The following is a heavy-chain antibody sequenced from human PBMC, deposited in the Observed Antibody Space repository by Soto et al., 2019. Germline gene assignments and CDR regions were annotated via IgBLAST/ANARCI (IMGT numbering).Heavy chain of an antibody. V-gene: IGHV4-59*08. Sequence: SETLSLTCTVSGGSISSYYWTWIRQPPGKGLEWIGYIYYTGSTNYNPSLKSRLTISIDTSKNQFSLKLSSVNAADTAVYYCARFSYDSSSYYYFDYWGQGTLVTVSS. CDR2: IYYTGST. J-gene: IGHJ4*02. D-gene: IGHD3-22*01. CDR3: ARFSYDSSSYYYFDY. CDR1: GGSISSYY.